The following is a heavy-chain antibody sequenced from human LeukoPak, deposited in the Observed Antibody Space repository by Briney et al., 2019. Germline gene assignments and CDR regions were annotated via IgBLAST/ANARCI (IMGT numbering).Heavy chain of an antibody. CDR3: ARGPHERSGYPDD. Sequence: ASVKVSCKPYGYTFNTYGITWVRQAPGQGLEWMGWISPYNGNTNYAQKFQGRVTMTTDTSTSAAYMELRSLRSDDTAVYYCARGPHERSGYPDDWGQGTLVTVSS. J-gene: IGHJ4*02. CDR2: ISPYNGNT. D-gene: IGHD3-22*01. CDR1: GYTFNTYG. V-gene: IGHV1-18*01.